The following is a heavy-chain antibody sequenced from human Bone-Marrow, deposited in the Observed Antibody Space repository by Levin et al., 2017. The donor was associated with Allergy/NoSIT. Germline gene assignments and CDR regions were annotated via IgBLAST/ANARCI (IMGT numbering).Heavy chain of an antibody. J-gene: IGHJ2*01. CDR1: GFTFSGSA. Sequence: PGGSLRLSCAASGFTFSGSAMHWVRQASGKGLEWVGRIRSKANSYATAYAASVKGRFTISRDDSKNTAYLQMNSLKTEDTAVYYCTSRVEAGLWYFDLWGRGTLVTVSS. CDR2: IRSKANSYAT. V-gene: IGHV3-73*01. CDR3: TSRVEAGLWYFDL.